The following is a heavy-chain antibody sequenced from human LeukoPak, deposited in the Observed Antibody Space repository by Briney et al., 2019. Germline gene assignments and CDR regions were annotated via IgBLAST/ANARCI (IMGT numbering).Heavy chain of an antibody. CDR3: GIAARRRSERWPDY. CDR1: GGTFSSYA. CDR2: IIPIFGTA. Sequence: ASVKVSCKASGGTFSSYAISWVRQAPGQGLEWMGGIIPIFGTANYAQKFQGRVTITADESTSTAYMELSSLRSEDTAVYYCGIAARRRSERWPDYWGQGTLVTVSS. J-gene: IGHJ4*02. D-gene: IGHD6-6*01. V-gene: IGHV1-69*13.